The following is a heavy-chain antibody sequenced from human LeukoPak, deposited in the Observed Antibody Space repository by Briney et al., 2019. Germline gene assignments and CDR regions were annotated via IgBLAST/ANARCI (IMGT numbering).Heavy chain of an antibody. CDR2: ISGSGGST. Sequence: GGSLRLSCAASGFTFSSYAVNWVRQAPGKGLEWVSAISGSGGSTYYADSVKGRFTISRDNSKNTLYLQMNSLRAEDTAVYYCAKGRYYYYYMDVWGKGTTVTISS. CDR3: AKGRYYYYYMDV. CDR1: GFTFSSYA. J-gene: IGHJ6*03. V-gene: IGHV3-23*01.